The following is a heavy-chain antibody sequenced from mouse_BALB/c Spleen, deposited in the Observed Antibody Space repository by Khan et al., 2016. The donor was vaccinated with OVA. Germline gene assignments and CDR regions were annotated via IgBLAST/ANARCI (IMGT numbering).Heavy chain of an antibody. D-gene: IGHD1-1*01. CDR2: ISYDGSN. Sequence: EVQLQESGPGLVKPSQSLSLTCSVTGYSITSGYRWNWIRQFPGNKLVWMGYISYDGSNNYNPSLKNRISITRDTSKNQFFLKLISVTTEDTSTYYCTRGGAVVPYWYFDVWGAGTTVTVSS. CDR3: TRGGAVVPYWYFDV. V-gene: IGHV3-6*02. CDR1: GYSITSGYR. J-gene: IGHJ1*01.